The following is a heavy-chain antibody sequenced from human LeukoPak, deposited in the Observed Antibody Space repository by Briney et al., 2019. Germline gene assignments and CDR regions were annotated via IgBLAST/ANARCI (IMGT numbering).Heavy chain of an antibody. D-gene: IGHD6-6*01. CDR2: ISSSSSYI. CDR3: ARKKDSSSSFDY. V-gene: IGHV3-21*01. Sequence: GGSLRLSCAASRFTLSSYSMNWVRQAPGKGPEWVSSISSSSSYIYYADSVKGRFTISRDNAKNSLYLQMNSLRAEDTAVYYCARKKDSSSSFDYWGQGTLVTVSS. J-gene: IGHJ4*02. CDR1: RFTLSSYS.